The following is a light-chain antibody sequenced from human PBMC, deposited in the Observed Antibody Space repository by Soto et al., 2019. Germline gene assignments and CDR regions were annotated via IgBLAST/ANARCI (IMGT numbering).Light chain of an antibody. CDR3: QQRSNWPLT. CDR1: QSVSSN. CDR2: DAY. V-gene: IGKV3-11*01. Sequence: EIVLTQSPATLSLSPWDRATLSCRASQSVSSNLAWYQQKPGQAPRLLIFDAYNRATGIPGRFSGSGSGTDFTLTISSLEPEDFAVYYCQQRSNWPLTFGGGTKVDIK. J-gene: IGKJ4*01.